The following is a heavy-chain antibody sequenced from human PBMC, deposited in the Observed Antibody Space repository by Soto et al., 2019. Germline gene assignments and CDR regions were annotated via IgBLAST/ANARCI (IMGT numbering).Heavy chain of an antibody. J-gene: IGHJ4*02. CDR2: ISYDGSNK. Sequence: GGSLRLSCAASGFTFSSYAMHWVRQAPGKGLGWVAVISYDGSNKYYADSVKGRFTISRDNSKNTLYLQMNSLRAEDTAVYYCARDSSSWSTFDYWGQGTLVTVSS. CDR1: GFTFSSYA. V-gene: IGHV3-30-3*01. CDR3: ARDSSSWSTFDY. D-gene: IGHD6-13*01.